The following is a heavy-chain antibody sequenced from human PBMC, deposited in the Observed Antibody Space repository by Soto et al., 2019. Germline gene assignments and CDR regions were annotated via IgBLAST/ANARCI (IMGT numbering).Heavy chain of an antibody. Sequence: QVQLQESGPGLVKPSQTLSLTCTVSGDSISSGHSYWSWIRQHPGKGLEWIGYIYYSGSTYYIPSLRSRVTISIDTSKNQFSLKLSSMTAADTAVYSCARSGQPLTEFDDWGQGTLVTVSS. J-gene: IGHJ4*02. D-gene: IGHD6-13*01. V-gene: IGHV4-31*03. CDR2: IYYSGST. CDR3: ARSGQPLTEFDD. CDR1: GDSISSGHSY.